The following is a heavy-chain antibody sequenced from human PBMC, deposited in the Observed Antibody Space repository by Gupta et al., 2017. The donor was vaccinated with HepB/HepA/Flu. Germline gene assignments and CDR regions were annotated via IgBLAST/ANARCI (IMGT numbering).Heavy chain of an antibody. Sequence: EVQLVESGGGLVQPGRSLRLSCAASGFTFDDYAMHWVRQAPGKGLEWVSGISWNSGSIGYADAVKGRFTISRDNAKNSLYLQMKSLRAEDMALYYCAKGYYDFWSGVDYGGQGTLVTVSS. D-gene: IGHD3-3*01. V-gene: IGHV3-9*03. CDR2: ISWNSGSI. CDR1: GFTFDDYA. CDR3: AKGYYDFWSGVDY. J-gene: IGHJ4*02.